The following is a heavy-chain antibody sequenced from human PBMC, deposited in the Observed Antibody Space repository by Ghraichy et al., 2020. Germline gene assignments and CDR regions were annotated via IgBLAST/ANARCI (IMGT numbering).Heavy chain of an antibody. CDR1: GGSISSYY. CDR3: ARDLPTGYSYGVNDAFDI. Sequence: SETLSLTCTVSGGSISSYYWSWIRQPAGKGLEWIGRIYTSGSTNYNPSLKSRVTMSVDTSKNQFSLKLSSVTAADTAVYYCARDLPTGYSYGVNDAFDIWGQGTMVTVSS. J-gene: IGHJ3*02. D-gene: IGHD5-18*01. V-gene: IGHV4-4*07. CDR2: IYTSGST.